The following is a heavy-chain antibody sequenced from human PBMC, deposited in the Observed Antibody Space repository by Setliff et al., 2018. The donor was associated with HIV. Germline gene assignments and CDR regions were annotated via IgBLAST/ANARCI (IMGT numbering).Heavy chain of an antibody. CDR2: IKEDGSEQ. Sequence: PGGSLRLSCAASGFLFHTYWMSWVRQAPGKGLEWVANIKEDGSEQYYMDSVKGRFTISRDNAKNSLYLQMNSLRAEDTAVYYCARGEPSILIEPAAFFDYWGQGTLVTVSS. CDR1: GFLFHTYW. J-gene: IGHJ4*02. D-gene: IGHD2-2*01. V-gene: IGHV3-7*02. CDR3: ARGEPSILIEPAAFFDY.